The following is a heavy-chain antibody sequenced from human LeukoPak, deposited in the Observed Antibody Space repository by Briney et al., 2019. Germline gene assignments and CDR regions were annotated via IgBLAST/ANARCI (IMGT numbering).Heavy chain of an antibody. CDR1: AFTFSSYA. D-gene: IGHD5-18*01. CDR2: ISGSGGST. CDR3: AKDRWIQLRLDY. Sequence: PGGSLRLSCAASAFTFSSYAMSWVRQAPGKGLEWVSAISGSGGSTYYADSVKGRFTISRDNSKNTLYLQMNSLRAEDTAVYYCAKDRWIQLRLDYWGQGTLVTVSS. V-gene: IGHV3-23*01. J-gene: IGHJ4*02.